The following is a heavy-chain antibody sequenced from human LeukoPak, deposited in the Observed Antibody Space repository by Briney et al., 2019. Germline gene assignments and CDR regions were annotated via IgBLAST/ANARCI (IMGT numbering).Heavy chain of an antibody. CDR1: GYTFTSYY. CDR2: INPSGGST. Sequence: ASVKVSCKASGYTFTSYYMHRVRQAPGQGLEWMGIINPSGGSTSYAQKFQGRVTMTRDMSTSTVYMELSSLRSEDTAVYYCARDHGLRFLFSVGGAKYYFDYWGQGTLVTVSS. CDR3: ARDHGLRFLFSVGGAKYYFDY. V-gene: IGHV1-46*01. J-gene: IGHJ4*02. D-gene: IGHD3-3*01.